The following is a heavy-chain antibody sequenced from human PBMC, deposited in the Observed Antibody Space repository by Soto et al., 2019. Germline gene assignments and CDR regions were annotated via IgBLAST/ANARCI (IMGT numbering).Heavy chain of an antibody. D-gene: IGHD2-2*01. V-gene: IGHV4-31*03. Sequence: QVQLQESGPGLVKPSRTLSLTCTVSGGSISSGGYYWSWIRQHPGKGLEWIGYIYYSGSTYYNPSLKSRVTISVDTSKNQFSLKLSSVTAADTAVYYCARDRRGYCSSTSCYLGYWFDPWGQGTLVTVSS. CDR1: GGSISSGGYY. CDR3: ARDRRGYCSSTSCYLGYWFDP. J-gene: IGHJ5*02. CDR2: IYYSGST.